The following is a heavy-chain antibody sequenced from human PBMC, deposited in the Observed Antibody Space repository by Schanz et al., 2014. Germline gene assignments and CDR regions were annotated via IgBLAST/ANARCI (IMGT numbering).Heavy chain of an antibody. CDR1: GFTFSRYW. CDR2: IKQDGSAK. V-gene: IGHV3-7*01. CDR3: ARVLGGDEVLDQ. J-gene: IGHJ4*02. D-gene: IGHD4-17*01. Sequence: EVQLVESGGGLVQPGGSLRLCCVASGFTFSRYWMTWVRQAPGKGLEWVANIKQDGSAKNYVDSVKGRFTISRDNPKNSLCLQMNSLRAEDTALYYCARVLGGDEVLDQWGQGTLVTVSS.